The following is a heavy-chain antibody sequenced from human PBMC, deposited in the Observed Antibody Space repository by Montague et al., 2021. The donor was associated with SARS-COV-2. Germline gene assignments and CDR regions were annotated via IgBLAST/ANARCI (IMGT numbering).Heavy chain of an antibody. V-gene: IGHV3-9*01. J-gene: IGHJ3*02. Sequence: SLSLSCAASGFTFEDYAMHWVRQAPGKGLEWVSSISWNSGTIVYADSVKGRFTVSRDNAENSLYVQMSRLRAEDTALYYCAKDKGALWEPDDAFHIWGQGTMVTVSS. CDR2: ISWNSGTI. CDR3: AKDKGALWEPDDAFHI. CDR1: GFTFEDYA. D-gene: IGHD1-26*01.